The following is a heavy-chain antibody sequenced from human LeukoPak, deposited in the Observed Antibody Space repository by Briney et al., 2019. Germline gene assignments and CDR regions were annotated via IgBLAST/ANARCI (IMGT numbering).Heavy chain of an antibody. CDR2: ISPSGGST. Sequence: ASVKVSCKASGYTFTNYYIHWVRRAPGQGLERMGMISPSGGSTSYPQRFQGRVTMTRDTSTSTAYMGLSSLRSEDTAVYFCARDGVAGTYYFDQWGQGTLVTVSS. CDR1: GYTFTNYY. V-gene: IGHV1-46*01. CDR3: ARDGVAGTYYFDQ. D-gene: IGHD6-19*01. J-gene: IGHJ4*02.